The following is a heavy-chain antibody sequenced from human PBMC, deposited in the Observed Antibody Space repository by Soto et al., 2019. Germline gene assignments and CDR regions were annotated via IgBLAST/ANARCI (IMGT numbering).Heavy chain of an antibody. CDR1: GGSISSGGYS. V-gene: IGHV4-30-2*01. CDR3: ARDGSLVTGTSFDY. D-gene: IGHD1-7*01. Sequence: PSETLSLTCAVSGGSISSGGYSWSWIRQPPGKGLECIGYIYHSGSTYYNPSLKSRVTISVDRSKNQFSLKLSSVTAADTAVYYCARDGSLVTGTSFDYWGQGTLVTVSS. J-gene: IGHJ4*02. CDR2: IYHSGST.